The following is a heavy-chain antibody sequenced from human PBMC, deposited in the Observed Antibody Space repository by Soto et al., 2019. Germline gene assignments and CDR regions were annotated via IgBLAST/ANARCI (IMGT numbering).Heavy chain of an antibody. Sequence: ASVKVSCKASGGTFSSYAISWVRQAPGQRLEWMGWINVGNGNTRYSQKFQGRVTITRDTSASTAYMELSSLRSEDKAVYYCASGAFYFDYWGQGTLVNVS. V-gene: IGHV1-3*01. CDR3: ASGAFYFDY. J-gene: IGHJ4*02. CDR1: GGTFSSYA. CDR2: INVGNGNT. D-gene: IGHD3-10*01.